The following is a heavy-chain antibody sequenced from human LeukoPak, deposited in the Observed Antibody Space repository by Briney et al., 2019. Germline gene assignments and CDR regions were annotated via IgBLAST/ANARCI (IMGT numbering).Heavy chain of an antibody. D-gene: IGHD3-10*02. CDR3: AELGITMIGGV. Sequence: GGSLRLSCAASGFTFSTYNMNWVRQAPGKGLEWVSSITSSSSYIYYADSVKGRFTISRDNAKNSLYLQMNSLRAEDTAVYYCAELGITMIGGVWGKGTTVTISS. J-gene: IGHJ6*04. CDR1: GFTFSTYN. CDR2: ITSSSSYI. V-gene: IGHV3-21*01.